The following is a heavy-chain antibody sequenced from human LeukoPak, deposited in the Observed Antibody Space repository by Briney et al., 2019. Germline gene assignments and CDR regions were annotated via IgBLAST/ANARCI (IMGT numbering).Heavy chain of an antibody. Sequence: GASAKVSCKASGYTFTNYHMHWVRQAPGQGLEWMGWINPSTGATNYAQKFQGRVTMTGDTSASTAYMELSRLRSDDTAVYYCAFYRSSASCYLENDFWGQGTLVTVSS. CDR2: INPSTGAT. J-gene: IGHJ4*02. CDR1: GYTFTNYH. D-gene: IGHD2-2*01. CDR3: AFYRSSASCYLENDF. V-gene: IGHV1-2*02.